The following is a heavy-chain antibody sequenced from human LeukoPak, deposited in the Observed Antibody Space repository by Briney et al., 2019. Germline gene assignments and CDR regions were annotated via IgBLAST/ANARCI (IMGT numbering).Heavy chain of an antibody. CDR2: IYTSGST. Sequence: PSETLSLTCTVSGGSISSYYWSWIRQPAGKGLEWIGRIYTSGSTNYNPSLKSRATMSVDTSKNQFSLKLSSVTAADTAVYYCARDYLDSYYDFWSDPWGQGTLVTVSS. CDR1: GGSISSYY. V-gene: IGHV4-4*07. J-gene: IGHJ5*02. D-gene: IGHD3-3*01. CDR3: ARDYLDSYYDFWSDP.